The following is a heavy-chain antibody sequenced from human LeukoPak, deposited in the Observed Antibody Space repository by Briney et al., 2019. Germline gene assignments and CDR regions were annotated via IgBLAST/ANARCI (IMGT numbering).Heavy chain of an antibody. CDR2: IYHSGST. D-gene: IGHD2-2*01. Sequence: PSETLSLTCSVSGYSISSGYYWGWIRQPPGKGLEWIGRIYHSGSTYYDPSLKSRVTISVDTSKNQFSLKLSSVTAADTAVYYCARHLSVLVVPAAGAFDIWGQGTMVTVSS. J-gene: IGHJ3*02. V-gene: IGHV4-38-2*02. CDR3: ARHLSVLVVPAAGAFDI. CDR1: GYSISSGYY.